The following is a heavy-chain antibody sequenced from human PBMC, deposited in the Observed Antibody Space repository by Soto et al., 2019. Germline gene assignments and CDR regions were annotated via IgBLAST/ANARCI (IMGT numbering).Heavy chain of an antibody. CDR3: ANLGYCSGGSCSSAVDY. CDR2: INHSGST. V-gene: IGHV4-34*01. J-gene: IGHJ4*02. Sequence: PSETLSLTSAVYGGSFSGYYWSWIRQRPGKGLEWIGEINHSGSTNYNPSLKSRVTISVDTSKNQFSLKLSSVTAADTAVYYCANLGYCSGGSCSSAVDYWGQGTLVTVSS. CDR1: GGSFSGYY. D-gene: IGHD2-15*01.